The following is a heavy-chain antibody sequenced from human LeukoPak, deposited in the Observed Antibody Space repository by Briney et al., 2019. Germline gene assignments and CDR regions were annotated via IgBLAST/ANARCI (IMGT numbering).Heavy chain of an antibody. J-gene: IGHJ4*02. CDR1: GFTLSSYA. CDR3: ARDLIPYYYDSSGYRNGIDY. CDR2: IIPILTTA. Sequence: PGGSLRLSCAASGFTLSSYAMSWVRQAPGQGLEWMGGIIPILTTANYAQKFQGRVTITADESTSTAYMELSSLRSEDTAVYYCARDLIPYYYDSSGYRNGIDYWGQGTLVTVSS. D-gene: IGHD3-22*01. V-gene: IGHV1-69*01.